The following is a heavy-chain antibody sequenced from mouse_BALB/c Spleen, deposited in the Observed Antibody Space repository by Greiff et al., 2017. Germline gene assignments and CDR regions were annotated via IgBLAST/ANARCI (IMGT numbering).Heavy chain of an antibody. Sequence: QVQLQQSGAELARPGASVKLSCKASGYTFTSYWMQWVKQRPGQGLEWIGAIYPGDGDTRYTQKFKGKATLTADKSSSTAYMQLSSLASEDSAVYYCARQVRRDYYAMDYWGQGTSVTVSS. D-gene: IGHD2-14*01. CDR3: ARQVRRDYYAMDY. CDR1: GYTFTSYW. J-gene: IGHJ4*01. CDR2: IYPGDGDT. V-gene: IGHV1-87*01.